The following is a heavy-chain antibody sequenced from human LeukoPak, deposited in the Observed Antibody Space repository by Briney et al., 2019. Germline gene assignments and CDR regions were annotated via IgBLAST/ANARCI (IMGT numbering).Heavy chain of an antibody. J-gene: IGHJ1*01. CDR3: VTGGPIVAGFFQH. V-gene: IGHV4-31*03. Sequence: PSQTLSLTCTVLSGSISSGGYYWSWIRQHPGKGLEWIGYIYYSGSTYYNPSLKSRVTISVDTSQNQFSLRLSSVTAADTAVYYCVTGGPIVAGFFQHWGQGTLVTVSS. CDR2: IYYSGST. CDR1: SGSISSGGYY. D-gene: IGHD2-15*01.